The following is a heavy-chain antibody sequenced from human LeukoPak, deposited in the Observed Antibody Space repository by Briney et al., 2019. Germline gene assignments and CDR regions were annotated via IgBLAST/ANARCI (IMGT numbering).Heavy chain of an antibody. D-gene: IGHD2-15*01. CDR3: AVRYCSGGSCYSDDAFDI. Sequence: SQTLSLTCTVSGGSISSGDYYWSWIRQSPGKGLEWIGYIYYSGSTYYNPSLKSRVTISVDTSKNQFSLKLSSVTAADTAVYYCAVRYCSGGSCYSDDAFDIWGQGTMVTVSS. CDR2: IYYSGST. CDR1: GGSISSGDYY. V-gene: IGHV4-30-4*08. J-gene: IGHJ3*02.